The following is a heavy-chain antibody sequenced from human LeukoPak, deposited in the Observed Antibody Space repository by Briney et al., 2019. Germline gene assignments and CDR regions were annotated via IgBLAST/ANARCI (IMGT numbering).Heavy chain of an antibody. J-gene: IGHJ3*02. CDR2: TYYRSKWYN. CDR1: GARVSSNSAA. V-gene: IGHV6-1*01. CDR3: TRVGIGGAFDI. D-gene: IGHD2/OR15-2a*01. Sequence: SPRLSLPSSISGARVSSNSAAWNWSRPSPSRGLGWLGRTYYRSKWYNDYAVSVKSRITINQDTSKNQFSLQLNSVTAEDTAVYYGTRVGIGGAFDIWGQGTMVTVSS.